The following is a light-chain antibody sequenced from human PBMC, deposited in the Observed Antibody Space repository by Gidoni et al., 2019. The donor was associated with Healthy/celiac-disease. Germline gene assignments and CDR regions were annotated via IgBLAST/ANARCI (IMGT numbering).Light chain of an antibody. Sequence: DFQMTQSPSSLSSSVGDRVTITCRASQSISTSLNWYQQKPGKAPKLLISDASSLQSGVPSRFSGSGSGTDFTLTISSLQPEDFATYYCQQSYSTPYTFGQGTNLEIK. CDR3: QQSYSTPYT. CDR2: DAS. V-gene: IGKV1-39*01. J-gene: IGKJ2*01. CDR1: QSISTS.